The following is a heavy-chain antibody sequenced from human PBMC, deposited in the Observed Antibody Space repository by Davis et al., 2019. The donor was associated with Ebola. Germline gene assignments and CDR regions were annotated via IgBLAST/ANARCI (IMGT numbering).Heavy chain of an antibody. CDR3: ARVYYDFWSGYPNWFDP. CDR1: GYTFNSHG. V-gene: IGHV1-18*01. CDR2: ISAYNGNT. D-gene: IGHD3-3*01. Sequence: ASVKVSCKASGYTFNSHGISWVRQAPGQGLEWMGWISAYNGNTNYAQKLQGRVTMTTDTSTSTAYMELRSLRSDDTAVYYCARVYYDFWSGYPNWFDPWGQGTLVTVSS. J-gene: IGHJ5*02.